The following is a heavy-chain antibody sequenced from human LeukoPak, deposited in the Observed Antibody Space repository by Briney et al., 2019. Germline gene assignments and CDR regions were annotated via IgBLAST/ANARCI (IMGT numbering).Heavy chain of an antibody. Sequence: ASVKVSCKASGGTFSSYAISWVRQAPGQGLEWMGRIIPILGIANYAQKFQGRVTITADKSTSTAYMELSSLRSEDTAVYYCARDGRTVATTKHYYYYYGMDVWGQGTTVTVSS. CDR1: GGTFSSYA. J-gene: IGHJ6*02. D-gene: IGHD5-12*01. V-gene: IGHV1-69*04. CDR2: IIPILGIA. CDR3: ARDGRTVATTKHYYYYYGMDV.